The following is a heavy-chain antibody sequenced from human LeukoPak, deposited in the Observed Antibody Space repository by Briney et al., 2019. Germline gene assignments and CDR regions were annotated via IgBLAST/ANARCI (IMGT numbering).Heavy chain of an antibody. CDR1: GGSISSYY. J-gene: IGHJ4*02. CDR3: ATTVGSYFDY. CDR2: IYYSGNT. V-gene: IGHV4-59*01. D-gene: IGHD3-16*01. Sequence: SETLSLTRTLSGGSISSYYWSWIPHPPGKGLEWIGYIYYSGNTKYNPSLKSRVTISVDTSKNQFSLKLSSVTAADTVGYYCATTVGSYFDYCRERTLVTVSS.